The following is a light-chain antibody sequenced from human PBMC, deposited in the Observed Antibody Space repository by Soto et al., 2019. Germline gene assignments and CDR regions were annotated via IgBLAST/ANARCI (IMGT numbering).Light chain of an antibody. J-gene: IGKJ1*01. V-gene: IGKV1-27*01. CDR1: QGISNY. Sequence: DIQMTQSPSSLSASVGDRVTITCRASQGISNYLAWYQQKPGKVPKLLIYAASTLQSWVPSRLSGSGSGTDFTLTISSRQPEDVATYYCQKYNSAPRTFGQGTKVEIK. CDR2: AAS. CDR3: QKYNSAPRT.